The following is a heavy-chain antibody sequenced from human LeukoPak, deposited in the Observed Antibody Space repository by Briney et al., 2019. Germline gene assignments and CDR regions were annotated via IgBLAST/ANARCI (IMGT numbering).Heavy chain of an antibody. Sequence: GESLRLSCTASGFTFSDYSVNWVRQAPGKGLEWVANIKQDGSEKYYVDSVKGRFTISRDNAKNSLYLQMNSLRAEDTAVYYCVRRFDYWGQGTLVTVSS. CDR2: IKQDGSEK. V-gene: IGHV3-7*01. D-gene: IGHD4-17*01. CDR1: GFTFSDYS. J-gene: IGHJ4*02. CDR3: VRRFDY.